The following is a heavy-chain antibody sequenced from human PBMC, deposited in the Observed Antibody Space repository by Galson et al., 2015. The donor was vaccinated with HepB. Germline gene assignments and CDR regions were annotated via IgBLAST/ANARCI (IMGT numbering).Heavy chain of an antibody. V-gene: IGHV1-58*02. CDR3: AAGDSSSWESFDY. Sequence: SVKVSCKASGFTFTSSAMQWVRQARGQRLEWIGWIVVGSGNTNYAQKFQERVTITRDMSTSTAYMELSSLRSEDTAVYYCAAGDSSSWESFDYWGQGTLVTVSS. J-gene: IGHJ4*02. CDR2: IVVGSGNT. CDR1: GFTFTSSA. D-gene: IGHD6-13*01.